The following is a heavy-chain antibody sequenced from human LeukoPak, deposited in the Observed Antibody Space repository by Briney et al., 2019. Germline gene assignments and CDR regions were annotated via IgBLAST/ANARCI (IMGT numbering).Heavy chain of an antibody. V-gene: IGHV3-30*02. Sequence: GGSLRLSCAGSGFSFSSYGMHWVRQAPGKGLEWMAFIRSDGSNKYYADSVKGRFTISRDNSKNTLYLQMNSLRAEDTAVYYCARVLRYCSGGNCYSGGLGYMDVWGKGTTVTISS. CDR2: IRSDGSNK. D-gene: IGHD2-15*01. CDR1: GFSFSSYG. CDR3: ARVLRYCSGGNCYSGGLGYMDV. J-gene: IGHJ6*03.